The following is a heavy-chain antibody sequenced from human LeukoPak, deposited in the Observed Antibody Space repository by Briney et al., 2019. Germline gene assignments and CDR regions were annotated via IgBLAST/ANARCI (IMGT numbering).Heavy chain of an antibody. J-gene: IGHJ6*04. CDR2: INPNSGGT. CDR3: ARDRGSPDRTTGRSYGMDV. V-gene: IGHV1-2*04. Sequence: ASVKVSCKASGYTFTGYYMHWVRQAPGQGLEWMGWINPNSGGTNYAQKFQVWVTMTRDTSISTAYMELSRLRSDDTAVYYCARDRGSPDRTTGRSYGMDVWGKGTTVTVSS. CDR1: GYTFTGYY. D-gene: IGHD1-1*01.